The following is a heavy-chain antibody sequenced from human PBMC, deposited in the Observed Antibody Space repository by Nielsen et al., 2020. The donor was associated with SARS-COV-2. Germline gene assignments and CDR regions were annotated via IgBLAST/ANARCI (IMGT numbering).Heavy chain of an antibody. D-gene: IGHD2-2*01. J-gene: IGHJ2*01. CDR1: GYSFTSYW. Sequence: KVSCKGSGYSFTSYWIGWVRQMPGKGLEWMGIIYPGDSDTRYSPSFQGQVTISADKSISTAYLQWSSLKASDTAMYYCARHVKYCSSTSCWDYWYFDLWGRGTLVTVSS. CDR2: IYPGDSDT. CDR3: ARHVKYCSSTSCWDYWYFDL. V-gene: IGHV5-51*01.